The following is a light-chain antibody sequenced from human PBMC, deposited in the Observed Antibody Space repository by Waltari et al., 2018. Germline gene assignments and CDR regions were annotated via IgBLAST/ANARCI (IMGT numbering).Light chain of an antibody. V-gene: IGKV3-20*01. CDR3: QQYDGEVVT. CDR1: QSVTSIS. Sequence: EIVLTQSTGTLSLSPGKRATLSCRACQSVTSISLTWYQQKLGQSPRLLIYGTSSRATAIPDRFSCSWSGTDFTLTISRLEPEDFAVYYCQQYDGEVVTFGGGTKVEI. CDR2: GTS. J-gene: IGKJ4*01.